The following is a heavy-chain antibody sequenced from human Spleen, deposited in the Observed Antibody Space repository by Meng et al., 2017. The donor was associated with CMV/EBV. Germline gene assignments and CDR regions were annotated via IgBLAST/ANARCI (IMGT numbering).Heavy chain of an antibody. V-gene: IGHV5-51*01. CDR1: GYSFTTYW. J-gene: IGHJ3*02. D-gene: IGHD2-2*01. CDR2: IYPTDSDT. Sequence: KVSCKGSGYSFTTYWIGWVRQMPGKGLEWMGFIYPTDSDTRYSPSFQGQVTISADKSINTAYLQWSSLKASDTAMYYCARPVPAADDAFDIWGQGTMVTVSS. CDR3: ARPVPAADDAFDI.